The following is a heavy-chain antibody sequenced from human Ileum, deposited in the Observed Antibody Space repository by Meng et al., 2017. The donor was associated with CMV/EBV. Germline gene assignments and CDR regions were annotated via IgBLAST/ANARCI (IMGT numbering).Heavy chain of an antibody. V-gene: IGHV3-23*01. Sequence: EVQLLESGGSLVQPGGSLRLSCGASGVTFSTYAVSWVRQAPGEGLEWVAAISDSGDTTYYADSVKGRFTISRDNSKNTVYLQMNSLRGEDTALYYCATHKDGYNPRRLEAFDIWGQGTMVTVSS. CDR1: GVTFSTYA. CDR2: ISDSGDTT. CDR3: ATHKDGYNPRRLEAFDI. J-gene: IGHJ3*02. D-gene: IGHD5-24*01.